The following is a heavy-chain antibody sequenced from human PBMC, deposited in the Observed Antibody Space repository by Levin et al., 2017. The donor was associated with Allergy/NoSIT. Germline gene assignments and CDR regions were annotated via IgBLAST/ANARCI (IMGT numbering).Heavy chain of an antibody. Sequence: SVKVSCKASGGTFSSYAISWVRQAPGQGLEWMGGIIPIFGTANYAQKFQGRVTITADESTSTAYMELSSLRSEDTAVYYCAREYGSGSHFGYWGQGTLVTVSS. CDR1: GGTFSSYA. J-gene: IGHJ4*02. CDR2: IIPIFGTA. V-gene: IGHV1-69*13. D-gene: IGHD3-10*01. CDR3: AREYGSGSHFGY.